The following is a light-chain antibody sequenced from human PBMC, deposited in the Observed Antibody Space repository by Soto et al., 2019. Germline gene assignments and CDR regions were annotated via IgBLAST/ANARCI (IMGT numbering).Light chain of an antibody. Sequence: EIVLTQSPATLSLSPGERATLSCRASQTISSYLAWYQQKPGQAPRLVIYDASNRATGIPARFSGSGFVTDFTLYINSLEPEDFAVYYCQHRSTWPPLTFGGGTKVEIK. J-gene: IGKJ4*01. V-gene: IGKV3-11*01. CDR1: QTISSY. CDR3: QHRSTWPPLT. CDR2: DAS.